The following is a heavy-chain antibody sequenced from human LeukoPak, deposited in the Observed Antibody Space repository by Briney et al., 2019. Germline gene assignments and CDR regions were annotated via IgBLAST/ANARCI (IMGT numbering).Heavy chain of an antibody. V-gene: IGHV3-48*01. CDR2: ISSSSSTI. CDR3: ARDRADYYGSGSYPNWFDP. D-gene: IGHD3-10*01. Sequence: SGGSLRLSCAASGFTFSSYSMNWVRQAPGEGLEWVSYISSSSSTIYYADSVKGRFTISRDNAKNSLYLQMNSLRAEDTAVYYCARDRADYYGSGSYPNWFDPWGQGTLVTVSS. J-gene: IGHJ5*02. CDR1: GFTFSSYS.